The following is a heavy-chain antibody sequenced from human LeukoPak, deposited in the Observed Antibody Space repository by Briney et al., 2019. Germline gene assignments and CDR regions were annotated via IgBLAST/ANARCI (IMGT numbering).Heavy chain of an antibody. J-gene: IGHJ4*02. CDR1: GFTFSSYG. D-gene: IGHD3-3*01. CDR2: ISYDGSNK. Sequence: GGSLRLSCAASGFTFSSYGMHWVRPAPGKGLEWVAVISYDGSNKYYADSVKGRFTISRDNSKNTLYLQMNSLRAEDTAVYYCAKENNYDFWSGYLFDYWGQGTLVTVSS. V-gene: IGHV3-30*18. CDR3: AKENNYDFWSGYLFDY.